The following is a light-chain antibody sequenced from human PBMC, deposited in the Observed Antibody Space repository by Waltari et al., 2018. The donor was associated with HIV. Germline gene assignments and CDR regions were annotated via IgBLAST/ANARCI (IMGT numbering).Light chain of an antibody. CDR3: QQYGSSRGT. CDR2: GAS. Sequence: EILLTQSTGTLTLSPGERATSSCRASQGVTSNYLAWSHQKPGQAPRLPIFGASNRATGIPDRFSGSGSGTDFTLTITRLEPEDFAVYYCQQYGSSRGTFGPGTKVDIK. CDR1: QGVTSNY. V-gene: IGKV3-20*01. J-gene: IGKJ3*01.